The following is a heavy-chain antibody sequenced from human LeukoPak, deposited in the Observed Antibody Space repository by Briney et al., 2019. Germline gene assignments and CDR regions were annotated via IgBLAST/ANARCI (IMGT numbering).Heavy chain of an antibody. CDR1: GFTFSSYA. CDR3: AKGPGLDYEHDAFDI. Sequence: GGSLRLSCAASGFTFSSYAMSWVRHAPGKGLEWVSAISGSGGSTYYADSVKGRFTISRDNSKNTLYLQMNSLRAEDTAVYYCAKGPGLDYEHDAFDIWGQGTMVTVSS. CDR2: ISGSGGST. J-gene: IGHJ3*02. V-gene: IGHV3-23*01. D-gene: IGHD4-17*01.